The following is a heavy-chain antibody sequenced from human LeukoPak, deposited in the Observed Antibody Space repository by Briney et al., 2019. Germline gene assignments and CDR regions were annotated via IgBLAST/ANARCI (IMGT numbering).Heavy chain of an antibody. J-gene: IGHJ4*02. Sequence: PAGGSLRLSCAASGFTFSSYAITWVRQAPGKGLEWVSAVSSNGAKTYYADSVKGRFTISRDNYKNMVFLQMNSLRVEDTAVYYCARADTSGWYKSGFDYWGQGTLVTVSS. V-gene: IGHV3-23*01. CDR1: GFTFSSYA. CDR3: ARADTSGWYKSGFDY. D-gene: IGHD6-19*01. CDR2: VSSNGAKT.